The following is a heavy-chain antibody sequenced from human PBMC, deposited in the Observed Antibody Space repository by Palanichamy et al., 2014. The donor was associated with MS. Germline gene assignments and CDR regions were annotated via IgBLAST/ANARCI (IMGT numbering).Heavy chain of an antibody. D-gene: IGHD5-18*01. J-gene: IGHJ6*02. CDR1: GFTLSSYW. V-gene: IGHV3-7*01. Sequence: EVQVVESGGGLVQPGGSLRLSCAASGFTLSSYWMGWVRQAPGEGLEWVANINQDGNDKRYVDSVKGRFTISRDNADNSLYLQINGLRAEDTAVFYCVRWGYAYGMDVWGQGTTVTVSS. CDR3: VRWGYAYGMDV. CDR2: INQDGNDK.